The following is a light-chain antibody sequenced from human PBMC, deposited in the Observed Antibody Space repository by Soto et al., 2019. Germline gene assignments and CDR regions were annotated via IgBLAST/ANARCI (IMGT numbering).Light chain of an antibody. V-gene: IGKV1-9*01. CDR3: QQLTL. Sequence: DIQMPQSPSSLSASVGDRVTITCRASQGISTYLNWYQQKPGKAPKLLIYAASTLQSGVPSRFSGSGSGTEFTLTISSLQPEDFATYYCQQLTLFGQGTRLEIK. J-gene: IGKJ5*01. CDR1: QGISTY. CDR2: AAS.